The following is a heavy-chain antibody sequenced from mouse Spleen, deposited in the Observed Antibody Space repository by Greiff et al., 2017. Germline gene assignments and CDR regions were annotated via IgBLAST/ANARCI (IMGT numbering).Heavy chain of an antibody. J-gene: IGHJ2*01. CDR3: ARAYYGSSYVLYYFDY. Sequence: QVQLQQSGAELAKPGASVKLSCKASGYTFTSYWMDWVKQRPGQGLEWIGNIYPSDSETHYNQKFKDKATLTVDKSSSTAYMQLSSLTSEDSAVYYCARAYYGSSYVLYYFDYWGQGTTLTVSS. CDR2: IYPSDSET. V-gene: IGHV1-61*01. D-gene: IGHD1-1*01. CDR1: GYTFTSYW.